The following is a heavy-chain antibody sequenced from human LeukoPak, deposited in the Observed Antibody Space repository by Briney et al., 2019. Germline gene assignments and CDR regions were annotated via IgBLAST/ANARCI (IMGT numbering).Heavy chain of an antibody. J-gene: IGHJ4*02. D-gene: IGHD4-17*01. CDR2: ISSSGSTI. CDR1: GFTFSSYE. CDR3: AKGGASVTRYVDY. V-gene: IGHV3-48*03. Sequence: GGSLRLSCAASGFTFSSYEMNWVRQAPGKGLEWVSYISSSGSTIYYADSVKGRFTISRDNSQNTLYLQMNSLRPEDTAVYYCAKGGASVTRYVDYWGQGTLVTVSS.